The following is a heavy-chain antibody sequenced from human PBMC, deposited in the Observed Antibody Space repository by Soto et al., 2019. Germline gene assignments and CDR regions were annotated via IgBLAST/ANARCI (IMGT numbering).Heavy chain of an antibody. Sequence: ASVKVSCKASGYSFTGYYLHWVRQAPGQGLEWVGWISPTTGGTSYVQKFEGRVTMTRDTSISTVYMELSRLKSDDTAVYFCARAPADQEIAAYPYLDHWG. CDR3: ARAPADQEIAAYPYLDH. V-gene: IGHV1-2*02. J-gene: IGHJ4*01. CDR1: GYSFTGYY. D-gene: IGHD6-25*01. CDR2: ISPTTGGT.